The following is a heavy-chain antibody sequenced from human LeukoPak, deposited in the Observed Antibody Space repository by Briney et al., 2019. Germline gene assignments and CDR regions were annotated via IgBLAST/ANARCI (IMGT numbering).Heavy chain of an antibody. D-gene: IGHD2-2*02. CDR3: ARVGEIVVVPAAIGYMDV. Sequence: GGSLRLSCAASGFTFSSYWLSWVRQAPGKGLEWVANIKQDGSEKYYVDPVKGRFTISRDNAKNSLYLQMNSLRAEDTAVYYCARVGEIVVVPAAIGYMDVWGKGTTVTVSS. V-gene: IGHV3-7*01. CDR2: IKQDGSEK. J-gene: IGHJ6*03. CDR1: GFTFSSYW.